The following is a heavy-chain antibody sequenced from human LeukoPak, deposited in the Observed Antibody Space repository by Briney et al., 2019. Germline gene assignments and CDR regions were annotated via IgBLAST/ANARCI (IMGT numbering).Heavy chain of an antibody. CDR1: GFTFSSYS. Sequence: GGSLRLSCAASGFTFSSYSMNWVRQAPGKGLEWVSSISSSSSYIYYADSVKGRFTISRDNAKNSLYLQMNSLRAEDTAVYYCAREAKRPSSPPWFDPWGQGTLVTVSS. CDR2: ISSSSSYI. D-gene: IGHD1-1*01. CDR3: AREAKRPSSPPWFDP. J-gene: IGHJ5*02. V-gene: IGHV3-21*01.